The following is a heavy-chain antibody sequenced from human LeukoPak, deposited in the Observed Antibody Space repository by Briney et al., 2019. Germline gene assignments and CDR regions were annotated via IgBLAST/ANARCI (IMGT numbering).Heavy chain of an antibody. D-gene: IGHD2-15*01. CDR2: ISNSGST. Sequence: SETLSLTCTVSDGPIRSHYWTWIRQSPLKGLEWIGDISNSGSTKYNPSLKSRVTIAIDTSKSQFYLRLTSVTAADTAVYYCGRDALVGYFSYYYIDVWGKGTTVTVSS. J-gene: IGHJ6*03. CDR3: GRDALVGYFSYYYIDV. V-gene: IGHV4-59*11. CDR1: DGPIRSHY.